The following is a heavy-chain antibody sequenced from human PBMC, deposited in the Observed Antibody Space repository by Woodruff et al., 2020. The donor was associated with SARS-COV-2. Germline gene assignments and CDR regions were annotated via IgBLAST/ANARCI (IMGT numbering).Heavy chain of an antibody. J-gene: IGHJ4*02. CDR3: ASHPPHGDYYDSSGYSVDY. CDR2: INPNSGGT. Sequence: WMGRINPNSGGTNYAQKFQGRVTMTRDTSISTAYMELSRLRSDDTAVYYCASHPPHGDYYDSSGYSVDYWGQGTLVTVSS. D-gene: IGHD3-22*01. V-gene: IGHV1-2*06.